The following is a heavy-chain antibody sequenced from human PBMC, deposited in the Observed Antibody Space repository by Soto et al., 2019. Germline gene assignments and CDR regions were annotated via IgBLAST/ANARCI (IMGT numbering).Heavy chain of an antibody. V-gene: IGHV1-69*01. CDR3: TRCGKNYDILAGPYLDY. J-gene: IGHJ4*02. D-gene: IGHD3-9*01. Sequence: QVQLVQSGAEVKKPGPSVKVSCKASGATFSSYAISWVRQAPGQGLEWMGGIIHICGTANYAQKFQGRVTITSDESTRTDYIELNGLGSEDRPVYYCTRCGKNYDILAGPYLDYWGQGSRVTVSS. CDR2: IIHICGTA. CDR1: GATFSSYA.